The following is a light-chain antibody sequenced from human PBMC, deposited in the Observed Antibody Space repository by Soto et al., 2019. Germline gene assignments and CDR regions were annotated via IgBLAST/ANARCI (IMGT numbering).Light chain of an antibody. CDR1: QSVGSD. V-gene: IGKV3-11*01. J-gene: IGKJ2*01. CDR3: QHRGNWPRT. CDR2: GTS. Sequence: EIVLTQSPATLSLSPGERATLSCRASQSVGSDCARYQQKPGQAARLLIYGTSIRATGIPCRFSGIGSGTDSTLTISSLEPEDCGVYYYQHRGNWPRTLGQGTKLEIK.